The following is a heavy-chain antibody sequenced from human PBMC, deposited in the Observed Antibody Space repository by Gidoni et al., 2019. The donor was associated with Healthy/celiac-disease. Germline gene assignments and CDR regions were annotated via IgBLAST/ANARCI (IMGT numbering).Heavy chain of an antibody. D-gene: IGHD2-15*01. CDR1: GFTLRSNY. CDR2: IYSGGST. Sequence: EVPLVASGGALVQPGGSLSLSCAASGFTLRSNYMSWVRQGQGKGLAWVSVIYSGGSTYYADSVKGRCTISRHNAKNTLYLQMNSRRAEDTAVYYCAREGVVVADTRDYYDGMDVWGQGTTVTVSS. J-gene: IGHJ6*02. CDR3: AREGVVVADTRDYYDGMDV. V-gene: IGHV3-53*04.